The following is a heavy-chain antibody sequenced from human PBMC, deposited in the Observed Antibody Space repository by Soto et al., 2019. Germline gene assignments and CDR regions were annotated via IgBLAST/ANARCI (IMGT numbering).Heavy chain of an antibody. CDR2: MSYDGART. V-gene: IGHV3-30-3*01. CDR3: ARDRPYGDPNWCDP. CDR1: GFTFTSFT. J-gene: IGHJ5*02. Sequence: QVQMVESGGCVVQPGGSMSLSCATSGFTFTSFTMHWVRQAPGKGREWIAVMSYDGARTDYADAVKGRFTISRDTSKNTLYLQMNNKRPDDTAMYYCARDRPYGDPNWCDPWGKGTLVTVSS. D-gene: IGHD4-17*01.